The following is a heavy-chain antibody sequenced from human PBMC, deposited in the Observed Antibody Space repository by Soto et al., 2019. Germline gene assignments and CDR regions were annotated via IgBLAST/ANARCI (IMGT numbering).Heavy chain of an antibody. CDR1: GGSFTGYY. J-gene: IGHJ6*02. V-gene: IGHV4-34*01. CDR3: ARTGGMDL. CDR2: INHSGST. Sequence: QVQLQQWGAGLLKPSETLSLTCAVYGGSFTGYYWSWLHQPPGKGPEWIGEINHSGSTKYNPSLENRVTISVDTSKNQFSLRLNSVSAADTAVYYCARTGGMDLWSQGATVTVSS.